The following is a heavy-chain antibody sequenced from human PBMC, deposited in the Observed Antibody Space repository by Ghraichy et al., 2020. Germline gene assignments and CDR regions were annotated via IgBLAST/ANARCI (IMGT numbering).Heavy chain of an antibody. CDR3: ARGYYDFWSGYPGDWFDP. D-gene: IGHD3-3*01. Sequence: SETLSLTCAVYGGSFSGYYWSWIRQPPGKGLEWIGEINHSGRTNYKPSLKSRGTISVGKSKNQFSLKLSSVTAADTAVYYCARGYYDFWSGYPGDWFDPWGQGTLVTVSS. CDR2: INHSGRT. V-gene: IGHV4-34*01. CDR1: GGSFSGYY. J-gene: IGHJ5*02.